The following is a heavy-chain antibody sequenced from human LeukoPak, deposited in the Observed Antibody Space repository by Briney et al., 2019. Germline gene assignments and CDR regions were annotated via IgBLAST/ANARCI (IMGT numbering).Heavy chain of an antibody. CDR3: ARADYYDSSGYYYKEGWFDP. D-gene: IGHD3-22*01. CDR1: GGSVSSGSYY. J-gene: IGHJ5*02. Sequence: SETLSLTCTVSGGSVSSGSYYWSWIRQPPGKGLEWIGCIYYSGSTNYNPSLKSRVTISVDTSKNQFSLKLSSVTAADTAVYYCARADYYDSSGYYYKEGWFDPWGQGTLVTVSS. V-gene: IGHV4-61*01. CDR2: IYYSGST.